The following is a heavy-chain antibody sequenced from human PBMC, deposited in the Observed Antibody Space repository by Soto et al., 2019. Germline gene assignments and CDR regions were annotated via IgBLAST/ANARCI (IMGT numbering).Heavy chain of an antibody. J-gene: IGHJ4*02. D-gene: IGHD2-15*01. V-gene: IGHV1-3*01. CDR3: ARAFLVVAATLDY. Sequence: ASVKVSCKASGYAFTGYAIHCVRQAPGQRPQWMGWINAGEGNTRYSQKFQGRVSITRDTSASTAYMELTTLTFEDTAVYYCARAFLVVAATLDYWGQGTLVTVSS. CDR1: GYAFTGYA. CDR2: INAGEGNT.